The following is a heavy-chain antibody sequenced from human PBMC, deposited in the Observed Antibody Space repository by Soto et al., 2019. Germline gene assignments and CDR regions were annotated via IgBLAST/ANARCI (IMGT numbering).Heavy chain of an antibody. CDR1: GFTFSSHS. CDR3: AREFSSQLPIDY. CDR2: IYRSSVFRFGPNE. Sequence: GGSLRLSCAASGFTFSSHSMNWVRQAPGKGLEWVASIYRSSVFRFGPNEFYADSVRGRFIISRDNTNNLVFLQMDSLRVEDTAVYYCAREFSSQLPIDYWGQGTLVTVSS. J-gene: IGHJ4*02. V-gene: IGHV3-21*01.